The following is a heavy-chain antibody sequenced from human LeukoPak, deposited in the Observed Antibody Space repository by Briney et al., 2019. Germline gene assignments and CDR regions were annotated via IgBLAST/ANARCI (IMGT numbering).Heavy chain of an antibody. CDR2: INPSGGST. J-gene: IGHJ6*03. CDR1: GYTFTSYY. V-gene: IGHV1-46*01. CDR3: ARGGRFLEWLLYRLHYYYYMDV. Sequence: ASVKVSCKASGYTFTSYYMHWVRQAPGQGLEWMGIINPSGGSTNYAQKFQGRVTITADKSTSTAYMELSSLRSEDTAVYYCARGGRFLEWLLYRLHYYYYMDVWGKGTTVTVSS. D-gene: IGHD3-3*01.